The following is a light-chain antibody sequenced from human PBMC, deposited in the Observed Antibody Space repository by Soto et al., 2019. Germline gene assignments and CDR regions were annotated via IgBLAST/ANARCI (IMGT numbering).Light chain of an antibody. CDR2: DAS. CDR1: QSIGAW. V-gene: IGKV1-5*01. J-gene: IGKJ1*01. CDR3: HQYNAYSWT. Sequence: DIQMTQSPSTLSASVGDRVTITCRASQSIGAWLAWYQQKPGKAPKLLIYDASNLESGVPSRFSGRGSGTEFTLTISRLQPDDFESYYCHQYNAYSWTLGQGTKVDIK.